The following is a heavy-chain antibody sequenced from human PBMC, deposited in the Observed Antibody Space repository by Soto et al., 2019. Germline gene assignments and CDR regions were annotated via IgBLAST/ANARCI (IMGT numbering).Heavy chain of an antibody. J-gene: IGHJ4*02. CDR3: AVLGYCSGGSCYPFDY. D-gene: IGHD2-15*01. CDR2: INPNSGGT. V-gene: IGHV1-2*02. Sequence: ASVKVSCKASGYTFTAYSMHWVRQAPGQGLEWMGWINPNSGGTNYAQKFQGRVTMTRDTSISTAYMELSRLRSDDTAVYYCAVLGYCSGGSCYPFDYWGQGTLVTVSS. CDR1: GYTFTAYS.